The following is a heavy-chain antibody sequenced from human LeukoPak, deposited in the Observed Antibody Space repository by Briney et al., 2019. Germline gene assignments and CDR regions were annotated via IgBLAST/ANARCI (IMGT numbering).Heavy chain of an antibody. J-gene: IGHJ4*02. CDR1: GFIFYNYA. Sequence: GGSLRLSCATSGFIFYNYAMNWVRQGPGKGLEWVSGISGSGGSTYYADSVKGRFTISRDNSKNTLYLQMNSLRAEDTAVYYCAREMATIRDSWGQGTLVTVSS. CDR2: ISGSGGST. V-gene: IGHV3-23*01. D-gene: IGHD5-24*01. CDR3: AREMATIRDS.